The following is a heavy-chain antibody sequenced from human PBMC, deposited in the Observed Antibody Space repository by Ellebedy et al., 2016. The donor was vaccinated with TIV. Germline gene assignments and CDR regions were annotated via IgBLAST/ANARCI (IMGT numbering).Heavy chain of an antibody. Sequence: MPSETLSLTCTVSGGSMRSYYWIWIRQPAGRGLEWIGRVYSTGSTNYNPSLKSRVTMSIDTSTNQFSLRLRSVTAADTAVYSCARDPALPRGRFDTWGQGTLVTVSS. V-gene: IGHV4-4*07. CDR3: ARDPALPRGRFDT. J-gene: IGHJ5*02. CDR2: VYSTGST. CDR1: GGSMRSYY.